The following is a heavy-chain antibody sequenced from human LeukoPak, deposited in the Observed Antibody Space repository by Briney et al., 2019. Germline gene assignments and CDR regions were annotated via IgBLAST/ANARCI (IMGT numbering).Heavy chain of an antibody. CDR3: ASPALAPTGVNPNYFDY. V-gene: IGHV3-23*01. D-gene: IGHD4-23*01. CDR2: ISGSGGST. J-gene: IGHJ4*02. CDR1: GFTFSSYA. Sequence: PGGSLRLSCAASGFTFSSYAMSWVRQAPGKGLEWVSAISGSGGSTYYADSVKGRFTISRDNSKNTLYLQMNSLRAEDTAVYYCASPALAPTGVNPNYFDYWGQGTLVTVSS.